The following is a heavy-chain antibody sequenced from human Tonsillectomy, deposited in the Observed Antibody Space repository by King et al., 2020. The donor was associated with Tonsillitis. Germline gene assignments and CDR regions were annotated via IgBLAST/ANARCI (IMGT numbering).Heavy chain of an antibody. CDR3: TRGDDCSGGSYHYYGMDV. J-gene: IGHJ6*02. V-gene: IGHV3-33*05. D-gene: IGHD2-15*01. CDR1: GFTFSNYD. CDR2: ISYDGSNK. Sequence: VQLVESGGGVVQPGRSLRLSCAASGFTFSNYDMHWVRQAPGKGLEWVAVISYDGSNKYYAESVKGRFTISRDNSKNTLFLQMNRLRVEDTAVYYCTRGDDCSGGSYHYYGMDVWGQGTTVTVSS.